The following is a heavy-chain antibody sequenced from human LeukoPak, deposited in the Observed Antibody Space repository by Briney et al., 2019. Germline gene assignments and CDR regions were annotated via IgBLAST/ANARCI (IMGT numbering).Heavy chain of an antibody. Sequence: SETLSLTCSVSGGFNTHYYWSWMRQPPGKGLEWIGYIYHSGSTNYNPSLRSRVTISVDTSKNHFSLKLSSVTAADTAIYYCARGQWLPVFDFWGQGTLVTVSS. V-gene: IGHV4-59*01. CDR3: ARGQWLPVFDF. CDR2: IYHSGST. CDR1: GGFNTHYY. J-gene: IGHJ4*02. D-gene: IGHD3-22*01.